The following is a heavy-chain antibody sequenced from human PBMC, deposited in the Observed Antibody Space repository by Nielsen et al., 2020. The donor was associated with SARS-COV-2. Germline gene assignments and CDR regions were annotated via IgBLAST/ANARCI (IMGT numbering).Heavy chain of an antibody. D-gene: IGHD3-22*01. CDR1: GFTFSSYW. CDR2: IKQDGSNK. Sequence: GSLRLSCAASGFTFSSYWMSWVRQAPGKGLEWVANIKQDGSNKYYADSVKGRFTISRDNSKNTLYLQMNSLRAEDTAVYYCARDYYDSSGYGPFDYWGQGTLVTVSS. V-gene: IGHV3-7*01. CDR3: ARDYYDSSGYGPFDY. J-gene: IGHJ4*02.